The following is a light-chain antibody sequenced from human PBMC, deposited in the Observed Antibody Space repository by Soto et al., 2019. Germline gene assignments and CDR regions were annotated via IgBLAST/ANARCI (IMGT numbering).Light chain of an antibody. Sequence: EIVLTQSPATLSLSPGERATLSCRASQSVSSYLAWYQQKPGQAPRLLMFDASNRATGIPARFSGSGSGTDFTRTISSLEPEDFAVYYCQHRSIWPVSFGQGTRLEI. V-gene: IGKV3-11*01. CDR3: QHRSIWPVS. J-gene: IGKJ5*01. CDR2: DAS. CDR1: QSVSSY.